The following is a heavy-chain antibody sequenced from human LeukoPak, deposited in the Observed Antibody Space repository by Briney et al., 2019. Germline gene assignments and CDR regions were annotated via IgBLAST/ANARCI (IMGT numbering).Heavy chain of an antibody. Sequence: SETLSLTCAAYGGSFSGYYWSWIRQPPGKGLEWIGEINHSGSTNYNPSLKSRVTISVDTSKNQFSLKLSSVTAADTAVYYCARGRFWSGYQYFDYWGQGTLVTVSS. CDR1: GGSFSGYY. J-gene: IGHJ4*02. V-gene: IGHV4-34*01. CDR2: INHSGST. D-gene: IGHD3-3*01. CDR3: ARGRFWSGYQYFDY.